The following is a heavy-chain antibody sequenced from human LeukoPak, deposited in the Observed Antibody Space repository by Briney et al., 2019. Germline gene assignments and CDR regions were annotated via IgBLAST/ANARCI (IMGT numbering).Heavy chain of an antibody. V-gene: IGHV3-11*05. CDR3: ARGAWGGDVDTAMAQLNY. CDR1: GFTFSDYY. CDR2: ISSSSSYT. J-gene: IGHJ4*02. D-gene: IGHD5-18*01. Sequence: GGSLRLSCAASGFTFSDYYMSWIRQAPGKGLEWVSYISSSSSYTNYADSVKGRFTISRDNAKNSLYLQMNSLRAEDTAVYYCARGAWGGDVDTAMAQLNYWGQGTLVTVSS.